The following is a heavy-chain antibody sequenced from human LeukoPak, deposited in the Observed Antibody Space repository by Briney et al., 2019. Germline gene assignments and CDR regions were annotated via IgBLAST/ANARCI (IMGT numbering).Heavy chain of an antibody. Sequence: GASVKVSCKASGYTFTSYGISWVRQAPGQGLEWMGLISAYNGNTNYAQKLQGRVTMTTDTSTRTAYMELRSLRSDDTAVYYCAREVSEKQPGIAVAGTISAYYYYMDVWGKGTTVTVSS. J-gene: IGHJ6*03. CDR3: AREVSEKQPGIAVAGTISAYYYYMDV. D-gene: IGHD6-19*01. CDR1: GYTFTSYG. V-gene: IGHV1-18*01. CDR2: ISAYNGNT.